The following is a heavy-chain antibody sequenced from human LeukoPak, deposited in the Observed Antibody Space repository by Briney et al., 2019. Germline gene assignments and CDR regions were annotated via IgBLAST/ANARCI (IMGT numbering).Heavy chain of an antibody. V-gene: IGHV3-66*01. Sequence: QTGGSLRLSCAASGVTVSSNYMTWVRQAPGTGLEWISVIYSNTNTYYADSVKGRFTISRDNSKNTLYLQMNSLRAEDTAVYYCARGLVGAAGLFDYWGQGALVTVSS. CDR1: GVTVSSNY. J-gene: IGHJ4*02. CDR3: ARGLVGAAGLFDY. D-gene: IGHD6-13*01. CDR2: IYSNTNT.